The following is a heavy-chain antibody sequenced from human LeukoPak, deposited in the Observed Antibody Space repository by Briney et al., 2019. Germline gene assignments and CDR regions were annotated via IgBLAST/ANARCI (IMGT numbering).Heavy chain of an antibody. CDR2: IYYSGST. D-gene: IGHD3-22*01. CDR3: ARDLYDSSGYPSAFDI. Sequence: PSETLSLTCTVSGGTISSSSYYWGWIRQPPGKGLEWIGSIYYSGSTYYNPSLKSRVTISVDTSKNQFSLKLSSVTAADTAVYYCARDLYDSSGYPSAFDIWGQGTMVTVSS. CDR1: GGTISSSSYY. V-gene: IGHV4-39*07. J-gene: IGHJ3*02.